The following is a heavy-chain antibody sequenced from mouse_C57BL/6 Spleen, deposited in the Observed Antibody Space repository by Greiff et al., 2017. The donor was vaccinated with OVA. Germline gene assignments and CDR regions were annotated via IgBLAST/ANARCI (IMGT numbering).Heavy chain of an antibody. CDR3: AREGYYIRYFDV. D-gene: IGHD2-3*01. CDR1: GFTFSDYY. Sequence: DVQLQESEGGLVQPGSSMKLSCTASGFTFSDYYMAWVRQVPEKGLEWVANINYDGSSTYYLDSLKSRFIISRDNAKNILYLQMSSLKSEDTATYYCAREGYYIRYFDVWGTGTTVTVSS. CDR2: INYDGSST. J-gene: IGHJ1*03. V-gene: IGHV5-16*01.